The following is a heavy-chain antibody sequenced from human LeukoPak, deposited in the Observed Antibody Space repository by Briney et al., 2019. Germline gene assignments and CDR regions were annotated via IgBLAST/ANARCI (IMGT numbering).Heavy chain of an antibody. Sequence: SETLSLTCTVSGGSISSSSYYWGWIRQPPGKGLEWIGTIFYSGSTYHNPSLKSRVTVSLDTSKNQFSLKLSSVTAADTAVYYCARAFGIQSNYWGQGALVTVSS. CDR3: ARAFGIQSNY. D-gene: IGHD3-16*01. CDR1: GGSISSSSYY. V-gene: IGHV4-39*07. CDR2: IFYSGST. J-gene: IGHJ4*02.